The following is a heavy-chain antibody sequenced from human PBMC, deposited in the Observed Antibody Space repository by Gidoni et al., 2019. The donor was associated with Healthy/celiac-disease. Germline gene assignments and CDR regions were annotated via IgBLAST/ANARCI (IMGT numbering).Heavy chain of an antibody. V-gene: IGHV3-30*01. CDR2: ISYDGSNK. D-gene: IGHD5-18*01. CDR3: ARDGSDTAMVISAFDI. CDR1: GFTFSSYA. Sequence: QVQLVESGGGVVKPGRSLRLSCAASGFTFSSYAMHWVRQAPGKGLEWVAVISYDGSNKYYADSVKGRFTISRDNSKNTLYLQMNSLRAEDTAVYYCARDGSDTAMVISAFDIWGQGTMVTVSS. J-gene: IGHJ3*02.